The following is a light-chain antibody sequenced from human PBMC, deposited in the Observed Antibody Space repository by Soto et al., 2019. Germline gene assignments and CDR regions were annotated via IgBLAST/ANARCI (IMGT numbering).Light chain of an antibody. CDR3: QQYNNWPPLYT. J-gene: IGKJ2*01. V-gene: IGKV3-15*01. CDR1: QSVSSN. Sequence: EIVMTQSPATLSVSPGERATLSCRASQSVSSNLAWYQQKPGQAPRLLIYGASTRATGIPARFSGSGSGTEFTLTISILQSEDFAVYYCQQYNNWPPLYTFGQGTKLAIK. CDR2: GAS.